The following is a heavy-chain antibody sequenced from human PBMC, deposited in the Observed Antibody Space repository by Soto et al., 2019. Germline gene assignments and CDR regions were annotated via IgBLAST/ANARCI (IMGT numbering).Heavy chain of an antibody. CDR1: GFTFSSYA. V-gene: IGHV3-23*01. CDR2: ISGSGGST. J-gene: IGHJ3*02. Sequence: PGGSLRLSCAASGFTFSSYAMSWVRRAPGKGLEWVSAISGSGGSTYYADSVKGRFTISRDNSKNTLYLQMNSLRAEDTAVYYCAKGYYDSSGYYQGDNAFDIWGQGTMVTVSS. CDR3: AKGYYDSSGYYQGDNAFDI. D-gene: IGHD3-22*01.